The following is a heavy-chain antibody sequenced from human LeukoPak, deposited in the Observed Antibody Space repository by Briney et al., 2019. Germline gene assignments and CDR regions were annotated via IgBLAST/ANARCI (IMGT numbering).Heavy chain of an antibody. J-gene: IGHJ3*02. V-gene: IGHV3-21*01. CDR1: GFTFSSYC. Sequence: GGSLRLSCAASGFTFSSYCMSWVRQAPGKGLEWVSSISSSSTYIDYTDSVKGRFTISRGNAKNSLYLQMNSLRAEDTAVYYCARDGYYDRRANDAFDIWGQGTMVTVSS. CDR2: ISSSSTYI. CDR3: ARDGYYDRRANDAFDI. D-gene: IGHD3-22*01.